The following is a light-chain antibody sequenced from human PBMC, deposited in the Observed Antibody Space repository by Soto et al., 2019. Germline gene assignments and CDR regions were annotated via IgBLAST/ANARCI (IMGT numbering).Light chain of an antibody. CDR1: QSVSSSY. V-gene: IGKV3-20*01. J-gene: IGKJ2*01. Sequence: EVVLTQSPATLSLSPGERATLSCRASQSVSSSYLAWYQQKPGQALRLLIYGASSRATGIPDRFSGSGSGTDFTLTISRLEPADFAVYYCQQYGSSQYTFGQGTKLEIK. CDR3: QQYGSSQYT. CDR2: GAS.